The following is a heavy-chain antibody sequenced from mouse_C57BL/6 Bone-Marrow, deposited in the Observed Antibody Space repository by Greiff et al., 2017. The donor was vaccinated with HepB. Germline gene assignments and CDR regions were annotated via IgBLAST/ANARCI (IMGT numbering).Heavy chain of an antibody. CDR2: IYPGSGST. Sequence: QVQLQQPGAELVKPGASVKMSRKASGYTFTSYWITWVKQRPGQGLEWIGDIYPGSGSTNYNEKFKSKATLTVDTSSSTAYMQLSSLTSEDSAVYYCASPGSSYHWYFDVWGTGTTVTVAS. J-gene: IGHJ1*03. CDR3: ASPGSSYHWYFDV. V-gene: IGHV1-55*01. D-gene: IGHD1-1*01. CDR1: GYTFTSYW.